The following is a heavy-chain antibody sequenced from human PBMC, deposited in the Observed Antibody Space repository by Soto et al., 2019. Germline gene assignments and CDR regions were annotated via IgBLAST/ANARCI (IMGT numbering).Heavy chain of an antibody. J-gene: IGHJ6*02. CDR3: AKDKVGAPQYYGMDV. Sequence: PGGFLRLSCAASGFTFSNYAMHWVRQAPGKGLEWVSSISWSSDTIDYADSVKGRFTVSRDNGKHVLYLQMNSLRAEDTALYFCAKDKVGAPQYYGMDVWGQGTTVTVSS. CDR2: ISWSSDTI. CDR1: GFTFSNYA. D-gene: IGHD1-26*01. V-gene: IGHV3-9*01.